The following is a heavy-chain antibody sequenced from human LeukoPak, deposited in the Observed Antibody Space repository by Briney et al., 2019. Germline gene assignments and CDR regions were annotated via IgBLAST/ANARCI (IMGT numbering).Heavy chain of an antibody. D-gene: IGHD6-13*01. V-gene: IGHV3-23*01. Sequence: GGSLILSCAGSGFTFSSYAMSWVRQAPGKGLEWVSGISGSGGSTFYADSVKGRFTISRDNSKSTIYLQMNSLRAEDTAVYYCAKNTGSSWLYNWFDPWGQGTLVTVSS. CDR2: ISGSGGST. CDR1: GFTFSSYA. CDR3: AKNTGSSWLYNWFDP. J-gene: IGHJ5*02.